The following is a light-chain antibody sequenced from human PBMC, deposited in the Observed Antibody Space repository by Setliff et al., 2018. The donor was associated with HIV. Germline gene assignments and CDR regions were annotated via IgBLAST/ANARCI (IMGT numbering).Light chain of an antibody. J-gene: IGLJ1*01. CDR2: QAT. Sequence: QSVLTQPASVSGSPGQSITISCTGTSSDVGNYNLVSWYQQHPGKAPKLMIYQATKRPSGVSNRFSGSKSGNTASLTISGLQAEDEADYYCCSNTGSNTYVFGTGTKVTVL. V-gene: IGLV2-23*01. CDR1: SSDVGNYNL. CDR3: CSNTGSNTYV.